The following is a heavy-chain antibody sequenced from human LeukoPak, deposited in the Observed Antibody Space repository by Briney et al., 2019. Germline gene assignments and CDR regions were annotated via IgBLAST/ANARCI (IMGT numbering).Heavy chain of an antibody. CDR1: GFTFTTYW. CDR3: VRDRPAYCGGDCYSLGLDY. CDR2: IKQYGSEK. V-gene: IGHV3-7*03. D-gene: IGHD2-21*02. Sequence: QSGGSLRLSCAASGFTFTTYWMSWVRQAPGKGLEWVANIKQYGSEKHYVDSVKGRFTISRDNAKNSLYLQMNSLRAEDTAVYYCVRDRPAYCGGDCYSLGLDYWGQGTLVTVSS. J-gene: IGHJ4*02.